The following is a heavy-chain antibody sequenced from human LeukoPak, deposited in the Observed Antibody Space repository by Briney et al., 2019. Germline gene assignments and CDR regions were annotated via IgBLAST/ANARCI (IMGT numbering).Heavy chain of an antibody. V-gene: IGHV4-59*08. D-gene: IGHD4-17*01. CDR3: AKRIIEARENGDSNWLDP. Sequence: SETLSLTCTVSGDSITNSYWNWFRQPPGRGLEWIGRISYGGSTNYNPSLKSRVIISRDTSKNQFSLELTSVTAADTAIYYCAKRIIEARENGDSNWLDPWGQGTLVTVSS. CDR1: GDSITNSY. CDR2: ISYGGST. J-gene: IGHJ5*01.